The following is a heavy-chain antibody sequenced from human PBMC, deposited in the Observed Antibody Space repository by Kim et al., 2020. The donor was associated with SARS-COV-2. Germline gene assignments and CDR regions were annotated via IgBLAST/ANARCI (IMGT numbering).Heavy chain of an antibody. CDR1: GFTFSSYA. CDR3: AKDHRRETVPIYYYGMDV. V-gene: IGHV3-23*01. J-gene: IGHJ6*02. CDR2: ISGSGGST. D-gene: IGHD2-2*01. Sequence: GGSLRLSCVASGFTFSSYAMSWVRQAPGKGLEWVSAISGSGGSTYYADSVKGRFTISRDNSKNTLYLQMNSLRAEDTAVYYCAKDHRRETVPIYYYGMDVWGQGTTVTVSS.